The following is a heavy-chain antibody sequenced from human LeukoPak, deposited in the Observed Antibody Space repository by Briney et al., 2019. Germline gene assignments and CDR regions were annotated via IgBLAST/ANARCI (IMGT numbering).Heavy chain of an antibody. V-gene: IGHV4-59*08. CDR3: ARGHDYFDY. J-gene: IGHJ4*02. CDR1: GGSISTYY. CDR2: GYYSGST. Sequence: SETLSLTCTVSGGSISTYYWSWVRQPPGKGLEWIGYGYYSGSTDYIPSLKSRVTISVDTSKNQFSLNLSSVTAADTAVFYCARGHDYFDYWGQGTLVTVSS.